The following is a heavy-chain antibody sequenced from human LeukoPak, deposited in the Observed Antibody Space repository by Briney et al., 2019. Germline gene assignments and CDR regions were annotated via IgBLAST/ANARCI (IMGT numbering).Heavy chain of an antibody. CDR2: IYSGGGA. CDR1: GFTVSNNY. V-gene: IGHV3-53*01. J-gene: IGHJ4*02. Sequence: GGSLRLSCAASGFTVSNNYMSWVRQAPGKGLEWVSVIYSGGGAYYADSVRGRFTISRDNSKNTLYLQMNSLRAEDTAVYYCARDLEATRFDYWGQGTLVTVSS. D-gene: IGHD3-3*01. CDR3: ARDLEATRFDY.